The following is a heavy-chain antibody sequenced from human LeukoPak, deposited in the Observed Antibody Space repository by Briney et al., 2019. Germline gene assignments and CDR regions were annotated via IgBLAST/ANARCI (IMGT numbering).Heavy chain of an antibody. V-gene: IGHV3-7*01. J-gene: IGHJ4*02. CDR3: ARDRGEGGITIFGVVPAGY. CDR1: GFTFSSYW. D-gene: IGHD3-3*01. CDR2: IKQDGSEK. Sequence: GGSLRLSCAASGFTFSSYWMSWVRQAPGRGLEWVANIKQDGSEKYYVDSVKGRFTISRDNAKNSLYLQMNSLRAEDTAVYYCARDRGEGGITIFGVVPAGYWGQGTLVTVSS.